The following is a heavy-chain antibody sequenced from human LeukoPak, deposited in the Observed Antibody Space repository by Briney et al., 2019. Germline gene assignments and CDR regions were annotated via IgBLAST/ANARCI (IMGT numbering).Heavy chain of an antibody. Sequence: ASVKVSCKASGYTFTGYYMHWVRQAPGQGLEWMGWINPNSGGTNYAQKFQGRVTMTRDTSISTAYMELSRLRSDDTAVYYCARDPLQWVATPNNWFDPWGQGTLVTVSS. CDR2: INPNSGGT. CDR1: GYTFTGYY. J-gene: IGHJ5*02. CDR3: ARDPLQWVATPNNWFDP. D-gene: IGHD6-19*01. V-gene: IGHV1-2*02.